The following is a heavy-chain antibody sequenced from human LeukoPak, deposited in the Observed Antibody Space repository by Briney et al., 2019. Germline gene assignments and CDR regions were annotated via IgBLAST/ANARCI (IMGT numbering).Heavy chain of an antibody. CDR2: INHSGST. CDR1: GGSFSGYC. CDR3: ARLRPRNYYGSGSYYKSSWFDP. Sequence: PSDTLSLTCAVYGGSFSGYCWSWIRQPPGKGLEWIGEINHSGSTNYNPSLKSRVTISVDTSKNQFSLKLSSVTAADTAVYYCARLRPRNYYGSGSYYKSSWFDPWGQGTLVTVSS. D-gene: IGHD3-10*01. V-gene: IGHV4-34*01. J-gene: IGHJ5*02.